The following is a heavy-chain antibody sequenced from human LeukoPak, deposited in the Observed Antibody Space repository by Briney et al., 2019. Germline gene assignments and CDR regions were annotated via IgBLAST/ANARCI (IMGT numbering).Heavy chain of an antibody. CDR2: INPSGGST. Sequence: ASVKVSCKASGYTFTSYYMHWVRQAPGQGLEWMGIINPSGGSTCYAQKFQGRVTMTRDTSTSTVYMELSSLRSEDTAVYYCARVASVDVDAFDIWGQGTMVTVSS. CDR1: GYTFTSYY. J-gene: IGHJ3*02. V-gene: IGHV1-46*01. CDR3: ARVASVDVDAFDI.